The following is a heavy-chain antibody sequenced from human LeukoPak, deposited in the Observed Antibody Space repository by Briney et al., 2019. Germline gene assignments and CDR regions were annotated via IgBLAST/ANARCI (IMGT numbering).Heavy chain of an antibody. CDR3: ARQESRNYYYEGLDY. CDR1: GFIFSDFY. Sequence: GGSLRPSCAASGFIFSDFYMTWIRQAPGKGLEWISYISSNNYTIYYADSVKGRFTIDRDNSKNTVYLQMNSLRPDDTAIYFCARQESRNYYYEGLDYWGQGNLVTVSS. V-gene: IGHV3-11*04. J-gene: IGHJ4*02. CDR2: ISSNNYTI. D-gene: IGHD3-22*01.